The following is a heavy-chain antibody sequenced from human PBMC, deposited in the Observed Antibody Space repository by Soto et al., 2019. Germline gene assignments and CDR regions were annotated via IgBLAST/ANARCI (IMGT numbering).Heavy chain of an antibody. D-gene: IGHD6-13*01. V-gene: IGHV4-59*01. CDR3: ARGDSSSWYGNWFDP. CDR1: GGSISSYY. CDR2: IYYSGST. J-gene: IGHJ5*02. Sequence: PSETLSLTCSVSGGSISSYYWSWIRQPPGKGLEWIGYIYYSGSTNYNPSLKSRVTISVDTSKNQFSLKLNSVTAADTAVYYCARGDSSSWYGNWFDPWGQGTLVTVSS.